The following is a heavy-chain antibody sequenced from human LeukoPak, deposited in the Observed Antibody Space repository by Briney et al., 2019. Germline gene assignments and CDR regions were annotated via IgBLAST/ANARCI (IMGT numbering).Heavy chain of an antibody. Sequence: SDPLSLTCAVYGGSFSGYYWSWIRQPPGKGLEWIGEINHSGSTNYNPSLKSRVTISVDTSKNQFSLQLNSVTPEDTAVYYCASSRRTFSLYYYGSQDLYYFDYWGQGTLVTVSS. D-gene: IGHD3-10*01. CDR2: INHSGST. CDR1: GGSFSGYY. CDR3: ASSRRTFSLYYYGSQDLYYFDY. V-gene: IGHV4-34*01. J-gene: IGHJ4*02.